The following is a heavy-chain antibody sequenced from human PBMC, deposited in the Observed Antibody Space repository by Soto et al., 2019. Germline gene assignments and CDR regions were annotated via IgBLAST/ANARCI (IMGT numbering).Heavy chain of an antibody. CDR1: GYGFTSYW. Sequence: GESLKISCEGSGYGFTSYWINWVRQMPGKGLEWMGVIYPGDSDTRYSPSFQGQVTISADKSINTTYLQWRSLKASDTAVYYCARHRGSPGSYFGMDVWGQGTTVTVSS. V-gene: IGHV5-51*01. CDR2: IYPGDSDT. J-gene: IGHJ6*02. CDR3: ARHRGSPGSYFGMDV. D-gene: IGHD5-12*01.